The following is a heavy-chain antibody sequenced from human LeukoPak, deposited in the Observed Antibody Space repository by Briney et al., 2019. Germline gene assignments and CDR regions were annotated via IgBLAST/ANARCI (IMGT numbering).Heavy chain of an antibody. CDR2: IKQDGSEK. V-gene: IGHV3-7*01. CDR3: ARDEADY. J-gene: IGHJ4*02. Sequence: GGSLRLSCEASGFTFSSYWMSWVRQAPGKGLEWVANIKQDGSEKYYVDSVKGRFTISRDNAKNSLYLQMNSLRAEDTAVYYCARDEADYWGQGTLVTVSS. CDR1: GFTFSSYW.